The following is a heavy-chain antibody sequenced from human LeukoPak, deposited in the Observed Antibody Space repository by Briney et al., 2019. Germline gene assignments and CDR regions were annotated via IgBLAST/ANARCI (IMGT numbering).Heavy chain of an antibody. CDR1: GFTFSSYA. CDR2: IKSKTDGGTT. V-gene: IGHV3-15*01. D-gene: IGHD3-22*01. CDR3: TTDHRYYYDSSGKSNWFDP. J-gene: IGHJ5*02. Sequence: GGSLRLSCAASGFTFSSYAMSWVRQAPGKGLEWVGRIKSKTDGGTTDYAAPVKGRFTISRDDSKNTLYLQMNSLKTEDTAVYYCTTDHRYYYDSSGKSNWFDPWGQGTLVTVSS.